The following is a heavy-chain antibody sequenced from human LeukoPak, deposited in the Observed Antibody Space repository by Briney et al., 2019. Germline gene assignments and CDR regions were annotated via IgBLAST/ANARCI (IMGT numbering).Heavy chain of an antibody. J-gene: IGHJ6*02. D-gene: IGHD6-19*01. CDR1: GGSISSYY. V-gene: IGHV4-4*07. CDR2: IYTSGST. CDR3: ARETAVAGTDYYYGMDV. Sequence: PSETLSLTCTVSGGSISSYYWSWIRQPAGKGLEWIGRIYTSGSTNYNPSLKSRVTMSVDTSKNQFSLKLSSVTAADTAVYYCARETAVAGTDYYYGMDVWGQGTTVTVPS.